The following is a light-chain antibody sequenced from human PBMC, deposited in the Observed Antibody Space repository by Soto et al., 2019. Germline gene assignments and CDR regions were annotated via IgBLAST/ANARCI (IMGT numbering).Light chain of an antibody. CDR2: QVS. Sequence: DVEMTQSPLSQPVALGQPASISCTSSRSLVYSDGNTYLSWFQQRPGPSPRRLIYQVSNRDSGVPDRFSGSGSGTAFTLTISRVEAEDVGVYYCMRGTHGPPYTFGQGTKLEI. V-gene: IGKV2-30*01. CDR1: RSLVYSDGNTY. CDR3: MRGTHGPPYT. J-gene: IGKJ2*01.